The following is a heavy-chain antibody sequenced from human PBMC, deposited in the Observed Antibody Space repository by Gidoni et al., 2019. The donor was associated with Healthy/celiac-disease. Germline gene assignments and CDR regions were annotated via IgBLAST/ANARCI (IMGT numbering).Heavy chain of an antibody. Sequence: QVRLQESGPGLVKPSETLSLTCTVSGGSVSHSYWNWIRQPAGKGLEWIGRIYSSGSIIYNPSLESRVTMSADTSKNQLSLKLSSVTAADTAVYYCARGVYSDTASYYDGAFDYWGQGTLVTVSS. V-gene: IGHV4-4*07. CDR1: GGSVSHSY. CDR3: ARGVYSDTASYYDGAFDY. J-gene: IGHJ4*02. D-gene: IGHD3-3*01. CDR2: IYSSGSI.